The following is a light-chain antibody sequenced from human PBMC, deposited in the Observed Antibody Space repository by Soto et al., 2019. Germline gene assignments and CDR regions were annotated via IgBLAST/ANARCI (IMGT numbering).Light chain of an antibody. J-gene: IGKJ1*01. CDR3: QQYNSPSKP. V-gene: IGKV1-5*01. CDR1: QSISDW. CDR2: DAS. Sequence: DIQMTQSPSTLSASVGDRVTITCRASQSISDWLAWYQQKPGRAPKLLIYDASILESGVPSRFGGSGSGTDFALTTSSLQPDDFATYYCQQYNSPSKPFGPGTKVDIK.